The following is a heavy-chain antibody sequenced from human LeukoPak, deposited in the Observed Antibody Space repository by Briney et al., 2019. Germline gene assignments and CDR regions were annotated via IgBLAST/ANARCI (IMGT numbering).Heavy chain of an antibody. Sequence: TGXXLRLSCAASGFTFDDYAMHWVRQAPGKGLEWVSLISGDGGSTYYADSVKGRFTISRDNSKNSLYLQMNSLRTEDTALYYCAKDILDGHYDSFDIRGQGTMVTVSS. CDR3: AKDILDGHYDSFDI. V-gene: IGHV3-43*02. D-gene: IGHD3-22*01. CDR1: GFTFDDYA. J-gene: IGHJ3*02. CDR2: ISGDGGST.